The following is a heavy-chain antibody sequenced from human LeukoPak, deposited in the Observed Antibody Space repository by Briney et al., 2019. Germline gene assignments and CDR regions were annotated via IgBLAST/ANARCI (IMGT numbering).Heavy chain of an antibody. J-gene: IGHJ4*02. D-gene: IGHD3-10*01. CDR3: ARTLPSLLWFGELYY. V-gene: IGHV1-69*01. Sequence: SVKVSCKASGGTFSSYAISWERQARGQGLKWIGGIIPIFGTANYAQKFQGRVTITADESTSTAYMELSSLRSEDTAVYYCARTLPSLLWFGELYYWGQGTLVTVSS. CDR1: GGTFSSYA. CDR2: IIPIFGTA.